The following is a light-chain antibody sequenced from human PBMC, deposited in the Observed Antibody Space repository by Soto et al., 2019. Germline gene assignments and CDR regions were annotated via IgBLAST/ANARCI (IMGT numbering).Light chain of an antibody. CDR1: QSISSY. CDR2: AAS. CDR3: QHNYGTPIT. J-gene: IGKJ5*01. V-gene: IGKV1-39*01. Sequence: DIQITQSPSTLSASVGDRVTITCRASQSISSYLNWFQQKPGKPPKLLIYAASNLQSGVPSRFSGSGSGTDFTLTISSLQPEDFATYYCQHNYGTPITFGQGTRLEI.